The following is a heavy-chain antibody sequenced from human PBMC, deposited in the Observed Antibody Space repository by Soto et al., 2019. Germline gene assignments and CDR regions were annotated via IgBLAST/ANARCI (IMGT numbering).Heavy chain of an antibody. Sequence: GGSLRLSCAGSGFTFSGYWMHWVRQVPGKGLVWVSRISSDGGNTGYADSVKGRFTISRDNAKNTLYLQMNSLRVEDTAVYSCAREGLAALLLWGQGTLVTVSS. J-gene: IGHJ4*02. V-gene: IGHV3-74*01. D-gene: IGHD6-13*01. CDR2: ISSDGGNT. CDR1: GFTFSGYW. CDR3: AREGLAALLL.